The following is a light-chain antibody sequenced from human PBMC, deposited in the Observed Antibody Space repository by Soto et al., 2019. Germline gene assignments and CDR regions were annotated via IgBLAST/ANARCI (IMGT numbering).Light chain of an antibody. J-gene: IGKJ1*01. CDR2: GAS. V-gene: IGKV3-15*01. CDR3: QQYNNWPRT. CDR1: QSVSSN. Sequence: EILMTQSPATLSVSPGERATLSCRASQSVSSNLAWYQQKPGQAPRLLIYGASTRATGIPARFSGSVSGTEFTLTISSLQSEDFGVYYCQQYNNWPRTFGQGTKVEIK.